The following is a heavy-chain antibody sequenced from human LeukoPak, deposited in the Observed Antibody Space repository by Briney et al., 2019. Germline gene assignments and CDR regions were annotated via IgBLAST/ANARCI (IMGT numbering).Heavy chain of an antibody. CDR3: ARDQFVDY. Sequence: GGSLRLSCAASGFTVSSNYMSWVRQAPGKGLEWVSSISSSSSYIYYADSVKGRFTISRDNAKNSLYLQMNSLRAEDTAVYYCARDQFVDYWGQGTLVTVSS. CDR2: ISSSSSYI. J-gene: IGHJ4*02. V-gene: IGHV3-21*01. CDR1: GFTVSSNY. D-gene: IGHD3-10*01.